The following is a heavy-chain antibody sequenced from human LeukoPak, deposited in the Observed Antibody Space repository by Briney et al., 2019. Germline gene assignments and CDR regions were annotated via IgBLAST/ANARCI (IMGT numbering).Heavy chain of an antibody. Sequence: GASVKVSCKASGYTFTGYYMHWVRQAPGQGLEWMGWINPNSGGTNYAQKFQGRVTMTRDTSISTAYMELSRLRSDDTAVYYCARRVMVRGVIGYNWFDPWGQGTLVTVSS. CDR1: GYTFTGYY. D-gene: IGHD3-10*01. J-gene: IGHJ5*02. CDR3: ARRVMVRGVIGYNWFDP. V-gene: IGHV1-2*02. CDR2: INPNSGGT.